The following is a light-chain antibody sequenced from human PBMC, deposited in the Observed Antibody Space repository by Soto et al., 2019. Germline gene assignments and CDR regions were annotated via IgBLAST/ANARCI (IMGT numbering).Light chain of an antibody. CDR1: QSVSSN. J-gene: IGKJ1*01. Sequence: EIVMTQSPATLSVSPGERATLSCRASQSVSSNLAWYQQKPGQAPRLLIYGASTRATGIPARFSGSRSGTEFTLTISSLQSEDFAVYYCQQYTNWPPWTFGQVTKVEIK. CDR2: GAS. V-gene: IGKV3-15*01. CDR3: QQYTNWPPWT.